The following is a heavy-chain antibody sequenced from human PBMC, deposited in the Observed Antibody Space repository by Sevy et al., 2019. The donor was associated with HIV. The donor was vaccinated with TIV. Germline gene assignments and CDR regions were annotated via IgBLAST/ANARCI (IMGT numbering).Heavy chain of an antibody. V-gene: IGHV1-18*01. Sequence: ASVKVSCKASGYIFTSYGISWVRQAPGRGLEWVGWISPYKGTTTYAQKFQGRVTMTTDTSTFTVYMQLRSLRSDDTAIYYCARDRDYDYIWGTFPYRDFWGQGTLVTVSS. J-gene: IGHJ4*02. CDR2: ISPYKGTT. CDR1: GYIFTSYG. D-gene: IGHD3-16*01. CDR3: ARDRDYDYIWGTFPYRDF.